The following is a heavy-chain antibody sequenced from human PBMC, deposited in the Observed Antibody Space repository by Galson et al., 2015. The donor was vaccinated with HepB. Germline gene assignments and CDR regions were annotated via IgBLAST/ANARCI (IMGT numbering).Heavy chain of an antibody. Sequence: SVKVSCKASGGTFGRFSIRWMRQAPGQGLEWVGLISSSLAKTHYAGKFQGRVTISADDSKSTAYMEMSSLRSEDTAVYYCARERERGSATLSLVLGNSGFEIWGQGTMVSVSS. CDR3: ARERERGSATLSLVLGNSGFEI. V-gene: IGHV1-69*13. CDR1: GGTFGRFS. J-gene: IGHJ3*02. CDR2: ISSSLAKT. D-gene: IGHD2/OR15-2a*01.